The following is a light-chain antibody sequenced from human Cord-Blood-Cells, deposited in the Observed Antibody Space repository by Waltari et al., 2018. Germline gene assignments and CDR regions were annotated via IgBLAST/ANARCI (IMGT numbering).Light chain of an antibody. CDR2: RSN. J-gene: IGLJ3*02. V-gene: IGLV1-47*01. CDR3: AAWDDSLSGLWV. CDR1: SSNIGSNY. Sequence: QSVLTQPPSASGTPGQRVTISCSGSSSNIGSNYVYWYQQLPGTAPKARIYRSNQRPSGVPGRFSGSKSGTSASLAISGLRSEDEADYYCAAWDDSLSGLWVFGGGTKLTVL.